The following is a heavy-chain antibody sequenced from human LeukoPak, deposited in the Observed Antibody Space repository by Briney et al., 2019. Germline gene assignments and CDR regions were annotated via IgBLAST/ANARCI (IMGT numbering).Heavy chain of an antibody. CDR3: ARVGGYSGYDESYYFDY. J-gene: IGHJ4*02. CDR2: IYYSGST. V-gene: IGHV4-59*01. D-gene: IGHD5-12*01. CDR1: GGSISSYY. Sequence: PSETLSLTCTVSGGSISSYYWSWIRQPPGRGLEWIGYIYYSGSTNYNPSLKSRVTISVDTSKNQFSLKLSSVTAADTAVYYCARVGGYSGYDESYYFDYWGQGTLVTVSS.